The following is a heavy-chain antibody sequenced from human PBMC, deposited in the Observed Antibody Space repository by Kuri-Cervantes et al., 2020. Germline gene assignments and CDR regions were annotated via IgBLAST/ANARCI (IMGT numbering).Heavy chain of an antibody. CDR3: AKDMGGMPDY. D-gene: IGHD3-16*01. J-gene: IGHJ4*02. CDR1: GFTFSSYG. CDR2: ISYDGSNK. V-gene: IGHV3-30*18. Sequence: LSLTCAASGFTFSSYGMHWVRQAPGKGLEWVAVISYDGSNKYYADSVKGRFTISRDNSKNTLYLQMNSLRAEDTAVYYCAKDMGGMPDYWGQGTLVTVSS.